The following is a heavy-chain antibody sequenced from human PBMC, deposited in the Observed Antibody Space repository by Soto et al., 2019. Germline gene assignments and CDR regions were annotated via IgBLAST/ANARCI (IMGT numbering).Heavy chain of an antibody. V-gene: IGHV4-30-2*05. J-gene: IGHJ4*02. Sequence: TLSLTCAVSGGSISSGGYSWSWIRQPPGKGLEWIGYIYYSGSTYYNPSLKSRVTISVDTSKNQFSLKLSSVTAADTAVYYCATRFYTSGVLFDDWGQGTPVTVSS. CDR1: GGSISSGGYS. CDR2: IYYSGST. D-gene: IGHD2-2*02. CDR3: ATRFYTSGVLFDD.